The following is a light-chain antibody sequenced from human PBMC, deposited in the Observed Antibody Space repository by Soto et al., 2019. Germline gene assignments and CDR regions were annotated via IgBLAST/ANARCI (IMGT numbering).Light chain of an antibody. Sequence: DFQLTQSPASLSASIGDRVTITCRASRSVAYFLNWYQHKPGKAPELLIYAASTLETGVPSRFSCSYSGTDFTLTISNLQPEDFGTYFGQQSYSVPPTFGKGTKV. J-gene: IGKJ2*01. V-gene: IGKV1-39*01. CDR1: RSVAYF. CDR2: AAS. CDR3: QQSYSVPPT.